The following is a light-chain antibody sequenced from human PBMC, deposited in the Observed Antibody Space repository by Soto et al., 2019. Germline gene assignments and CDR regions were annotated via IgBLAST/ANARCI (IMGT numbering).Light chain of an antibody. V-gene: IGKV3-15*01. CDR3: QQYNNWPPIT. CDR2: YAS. CDR1: QSVSNN. Sequence: EIMMTQSPATLSVSPGERATLSCRASQSVSNNLAWYQQKPGQAPRLLIYYASTRASGIPARFSGSGSGTEFTLTISSLQSEDFALYYCQQYNNWPPITFGQGTRLEIK. J-gene: IGKJ5*01.